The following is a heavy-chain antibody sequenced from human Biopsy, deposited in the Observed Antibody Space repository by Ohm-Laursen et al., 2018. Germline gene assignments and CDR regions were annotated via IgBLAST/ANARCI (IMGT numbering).Heavy chain of an antibody. Sequence: GTLSLTCAVYGESFNGYYWSWIRQTPGKGLEWIGEINHSGRTNYNPSLKSRVTISVDTSKNQFSLKVRSVTAEDTAVYYCARDDAVTVIRGLYYWGQGALVTVSS. V-gene: IGHV4-34*01. J-gene: IGHJ4*02. CDR3: ARDDAVTVIRGLYY. CDR2: INHSGRT. D-gene: IGHD2-21*02. CDR1: GESFNGYY.